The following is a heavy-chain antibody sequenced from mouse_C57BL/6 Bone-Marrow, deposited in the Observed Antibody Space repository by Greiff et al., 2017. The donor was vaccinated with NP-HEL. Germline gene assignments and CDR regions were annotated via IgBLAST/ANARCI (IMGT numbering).Heavy chain of an antibody. D-gene: IGHD1-1*01. CDR1: GYVFSSYW. CDR3: ARGDYGSSRFGYAMDY. V-gene: IGHV1-80*01. Sequence: VKLQQSGAELVKPGASVKISCKASGYVFSSYWMNWVKERPGKGLEWIGQIYPGDGDTKYNGKFKGKATLTADKSSSTAYMQVSSLTSEDSAVYFCARGDYGSSRFGYAMDYWGQGTSVTVSS. CDR2: IYPGDGDT. J-gene: IGHJ4*01.